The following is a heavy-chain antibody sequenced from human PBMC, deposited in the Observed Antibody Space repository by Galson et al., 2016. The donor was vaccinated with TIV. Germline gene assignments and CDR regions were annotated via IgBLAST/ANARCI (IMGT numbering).Heavy chain of an antibody. V-gene: IGHV3-23*01. CDR1: GFSFNTYG. J-gene: IGHJ4*02. CDR2: ISYTGGST. CDR3: TKEGSGFVAGGGFVDY. D-gene: IGHD6-25*01. Sequence: SLRLSCAASGFSFNTYGMMWVRQAPGKGLEWVSFISYTGGSTYYEDTVKGRFTISRDNSKKTMYLQMNSLRVEDTAVYYCTKEGSGFVAGGGFVDYWGQGILVTVSP.